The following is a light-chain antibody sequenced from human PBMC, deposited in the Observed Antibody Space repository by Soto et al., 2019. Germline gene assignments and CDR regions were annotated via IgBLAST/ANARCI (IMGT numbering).Light chain of an antibody. V-gene: IGLV1-44*01. J-gene: IGLJ1*01. CDR1: SSNIGSNT. CDR3: AAWDDSLNGHYV. Sequence: QPVLTQPPLASGTPGQRVTISCSGSSSNIGSNTVNWYQQLPGTAPKLLIYSNNQRPSGVPDRFSGSKSGTSASLAISGLQSEDEADYYCAAWDDSLNGHYVFGTGTKLTVL. CDR2: SNN.